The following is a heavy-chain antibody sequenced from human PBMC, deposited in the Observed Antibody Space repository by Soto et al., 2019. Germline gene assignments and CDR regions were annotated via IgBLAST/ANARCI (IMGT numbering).Heavy chain of an antibody. Sequence: ASVKVSCKASGYTFTSYYMHWVRQAPGQGLEWMGIINPSGGSTSYAQKFQGRVTMTRDTSTSTVYMELSSLRSEDTAEYYCARDKSGYCSGGSCPGFDYWGQGTLVTVSS. J-gene: IGHJ4*02. CDR1: GYTFTSYY. D-gene: IGHD2-15*01. V-gene: IGHV1-46*03. CDR2: INPSGGST. CDR3: ARDKSGYCSGGSCPGFDY.